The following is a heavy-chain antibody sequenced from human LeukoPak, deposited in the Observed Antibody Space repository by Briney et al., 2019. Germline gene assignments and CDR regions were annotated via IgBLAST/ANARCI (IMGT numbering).Heavy chain of an antibody. Sequence: GRSLRLSCAASGFTFDDYAMHWVRLAPGKGLEWVSGISWNSGSIGYADSVKGRFTISRDNSKNTLYLQMNSLRAEDTAVYYCAKGYDGDYFDYWGQGTLVTVSS. CDR1: GFTFDDYA. CDR3: AKGYDGDYFDY. J-gene: IGHJ4*02. V-gene: IGHV3-9*01. D-gene: IGHD4-17*01. CDR2: ISWNSGSI.